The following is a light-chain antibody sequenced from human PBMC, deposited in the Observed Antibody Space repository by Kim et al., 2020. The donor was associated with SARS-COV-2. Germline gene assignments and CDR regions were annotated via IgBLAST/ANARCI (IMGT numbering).Light chain of an antibody. CDR1: GSSSSD. CDR2: AAS. V-gene: IGKV1-39*01. CDR3: QQSYSTPFT. J-gene: IGKJ3*01. Sequence: ASVGGGVAITCRASGSSSSDLEWWQERAGKAPKLLMYAASRLQSGVPSRFSGSGSGTDFTLTISSLQPEDFATYYCQQSYSTPFTFGPGTKVDIK.